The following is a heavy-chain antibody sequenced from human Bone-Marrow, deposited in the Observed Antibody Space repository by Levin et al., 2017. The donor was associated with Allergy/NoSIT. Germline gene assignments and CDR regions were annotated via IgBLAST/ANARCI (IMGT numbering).Heavy chain of an antibody. V-gene: IGHV3-15*01. CDR1: GFSFTDTW. J-gene: IGHJ4*02. D-gene: IGHD2-15*01. Sequence: PGGSLRLSCAASGFSFTDTWMSWVRQAPGKGLEWVGRIKGKIDDGTIDYAEPVRGRFTISRDDSKNMVYLQMHSLKTEDSAVYYCTTEDRPDIVVVVPAPWLDNWGQGTLVTVSS. CDR3: TTEDRPDIVVVVPAPWLDN. CDR2: IKGKIDDGTI.